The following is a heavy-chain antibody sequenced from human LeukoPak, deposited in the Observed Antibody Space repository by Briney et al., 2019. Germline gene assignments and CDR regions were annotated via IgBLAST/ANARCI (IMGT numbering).Heavy chain of an antibody. Sequence: SETLSLTCTVSGGSISSYYWSWIRQPPGKGLEWIGYIYYSGSTNYNPSLKSRISISVDTSKNQFSLKLSSVTAADTAVYYCASFYCSGGSCYQYYYYYYMDVWGKGTTVTISS. CDR1: GGSISSYY. J-gene: IGHJ6*03. CDR2: IYYSGST. CDR3: ASFYCSGGSCYQYYYYYYMDV. V-gene: IGHV4-59*08. D-gene: IGHD2-15*01.